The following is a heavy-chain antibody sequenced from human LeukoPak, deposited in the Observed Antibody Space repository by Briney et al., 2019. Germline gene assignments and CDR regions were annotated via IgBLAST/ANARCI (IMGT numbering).Heavy chain of an antibody. J-gene: IGHJ4*02. V-gene: IGHV3-21*01. CDR1: GFTFSSYS. CDR2: ISSSSSYI. Sequence: GGSLRLSCAASGFTFSSYSMNWVRQAPGKGLEWVSSISSSSSYIYYADSVKGRFTISRDNSKNTLYLQMSSLRAEDTAVYYCVKGAGSRTYYFDYWGQGTLVTVSS. CDR3: VKGAGSRTYYFDY. D-gene: IGHD3-10*01.